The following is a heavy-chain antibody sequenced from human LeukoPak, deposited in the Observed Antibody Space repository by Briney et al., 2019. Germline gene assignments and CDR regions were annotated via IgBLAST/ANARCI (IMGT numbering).Heavy chain of an antibody. CDR2: ISAYNGNT. D-gene: IGHD3-22*01. Sequence: ASVKVSCKPSDYTFTNYGISWVRQAPGQGLEWMGWISAYNGNTNQAQTLQGRVTMTTDTSTRTAYMELRSLRSDDTAVYYCARDYYDSSGYYYVFAYWGQGTLVTVSS. V-gene: IGHV1-18*01. CDR3: ARDYYDSSGYYYVFAY. J-gene: IGHJ4*02. CDR1: DYTFTNYG.